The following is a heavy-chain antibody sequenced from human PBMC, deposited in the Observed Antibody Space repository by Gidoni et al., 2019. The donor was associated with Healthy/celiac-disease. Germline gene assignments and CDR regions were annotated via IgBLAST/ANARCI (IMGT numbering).Heavy chain of an antibody. V-gene: IGHV3-49*04. CDR2: IRSKAYGGTT. CDR3: TRSGGGGSGWYASYWFDP. CDR1: GFTFGDYA. Sequence: EVQLVESGGGLVQPGRSLRLSCTAPGFTFGDYAMRWVRQALGKGLEWVGFIRSKAYGGTTEYAASVKGRFTISRDDSKSIAYLQMNSLKTEDTAVYYCTRSGGGGSGWYASYWFDPWGQGTLVTVSS. D-gene: IGHD6-19*01. J-gene: IGHJ5*02.